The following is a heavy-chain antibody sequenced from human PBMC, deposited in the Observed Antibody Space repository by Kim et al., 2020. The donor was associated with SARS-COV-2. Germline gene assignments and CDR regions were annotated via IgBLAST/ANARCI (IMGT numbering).Heavy chain of an antibody. Sequence: GGSLRLSCAASGFTFSSYAMSWVRQAPGKGLEWVSAISGSGGSTYYADSVKGRFTISRDNSKNTLYLQMNSLRAEDTAVYYCAKALRYSQLNNWFDPWGQGTLVTVSS. J-gene: IGHJ5*02. CDR3: AKALRYSQLNNWFDP. CDR1: GFTFSSYA. D-gene: IGHD6-13*01. V-gene: IGHV3-23*01. CDR2: ISGSGGST.